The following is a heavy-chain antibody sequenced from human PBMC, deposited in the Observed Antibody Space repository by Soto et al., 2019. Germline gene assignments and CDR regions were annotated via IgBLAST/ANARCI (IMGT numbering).Heavy chain of an antibody. V-gene: IGHV1-69*12. Sequence: QVQLVQSGAEVKKPGSSVKVSCKASGGTFSSYAISWVRQAPGQGLEWMGGIIPIFGTANYAQKFQGRVTITADESTSTAYMELSSLRSEDTAVYYCARDRGDYYDSSGQSGDDAFDIWGQGTMVTVSS. CDR1: GGTFSSYA. J-gene: IGHJ3*02. CDR2: IIPIFGTA. CDR3: ARDRGDYYDSSGQSGDDAFDI. D-gene: IGHD3-22*01.